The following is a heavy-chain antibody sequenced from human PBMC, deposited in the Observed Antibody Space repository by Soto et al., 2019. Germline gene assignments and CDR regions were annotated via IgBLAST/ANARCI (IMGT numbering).Heavy chain of an antibody. CDR3: ARGDPYYGMDV. CDR2: ISYDGSNK. V-gene: IGHV3-30*03. Sequence: QVQLVESGGGVVQPGRSLRLSCEASGFTSSSYVMHWVRQAPGKGQEWVAVISYDGSNKHNADSVKGRFTISRDNSKNTLYLEMNSLRGEDTAVYSCARGDPYYGMDVWGQGTTVTVSS. CDR1: GFTSSSYV. J-gene: IGHJ6*02.